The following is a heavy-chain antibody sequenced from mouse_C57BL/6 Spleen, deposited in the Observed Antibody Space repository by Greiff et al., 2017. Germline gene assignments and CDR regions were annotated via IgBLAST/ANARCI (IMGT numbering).Heavy chain of an antibody. Sequence: QVQLQQSGAELVRPGASVTLSCKASGYTFTDYEMHWVKQTPVHGLEWIGAIDPETGGTAYNPKFKGKAILTADKSSSTAYMELRSLTSEDSAVYYCTRSEGTAQATTMDYWGQGTSVTVSS. V-gene: IGHV1-15*01. CDR1: GYTFTDYE. CDR3: TRSEGTAQATTMDY. CDR2: IDPETGGT. D-gene: IGHD3-2*02. J-gene: IGHJ4*01.